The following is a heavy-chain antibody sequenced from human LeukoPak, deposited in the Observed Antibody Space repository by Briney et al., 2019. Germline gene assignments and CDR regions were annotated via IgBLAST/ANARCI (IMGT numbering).Heavy chain of an antibody. J-gene: IGHJ4*02. CDR1: GLSVSSNF. V-gene: IGHV3-53*01. Sequence: PGGSLRLSCAATGLSVSSNFMSWVRQAPGKGLEWVSVIYSGGNTHYADSVKGRFTISRDNSKNTLYLQMNSLRAEDTAVYYCARDYGSGSYYSAFWGQGTLVTVSS. D-gene: IGHD3-10*01. CDR3: ARDYGSGSYYSAF. CDR2: IYSGGNT.